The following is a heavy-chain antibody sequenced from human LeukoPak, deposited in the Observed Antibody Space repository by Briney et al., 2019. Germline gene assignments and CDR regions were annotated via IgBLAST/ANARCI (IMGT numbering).Heavy chain of an antibody. CDR3: ASYCSGGSCYSGPESSFDS. J-gene: IGHJ4*02. Sequence: SQTLSLTRTVPVGSTSSGGYYSSWIRQHPGKGMEWSVYINYSGRNYYHPSLKRRVTISVDTSNNQFSLKLSSVTAADTAVYYCASYCSGGSCYSGPESSFDSWGQGTLVTVSS. V-gene: IGHV4-31*03. CDR1: VGSTSSGGYY. D-gene: IGHD2-15*01. CDR2: INYSGRN.